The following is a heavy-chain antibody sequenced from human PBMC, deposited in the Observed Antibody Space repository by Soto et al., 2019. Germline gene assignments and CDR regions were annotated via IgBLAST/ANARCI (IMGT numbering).Heavy chain of an antibody. CDR1: GFTFSSYA. CDR2: ISYDGSNK. CDR3: ARSSPKYYDILTGYYRDNWFDP. J-gene: IGHJ5*02. D-gene: IGHD3-9*01. V-gene: IGHV3-30-3*01. Sequence: GSLRLSCAASGFTFSSYAMHWVRQAPGKGLEWVAVISYDGSNKYYADSVKGRFTISRDNSKNTLYLQMNSLRAEDTAVYYCARSSPKYYDILTGYYRDNWFDPW.